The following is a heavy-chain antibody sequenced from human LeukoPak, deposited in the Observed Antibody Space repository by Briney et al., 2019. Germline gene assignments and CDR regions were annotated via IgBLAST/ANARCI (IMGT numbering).Heavy chain of an antibody. CDR1: GGSISSGGYY. CDR2: IYYSGST. CDR3: ARGPDYYDSSGTL. D-gene: IGHD3-22*01. V-gene: IGHV4-31*03. Sequence: SETLSLTCTVSGGSISSGGYYWSWIRQHPEKGLEWIGYIYYSGSTYYNPSLKSRVTISVDTSKNQFSLKLSSVTAADTAVYYCARGPDYYDSSGTLWGQGTLVTVSS. J-gene: IGHJ4*02.